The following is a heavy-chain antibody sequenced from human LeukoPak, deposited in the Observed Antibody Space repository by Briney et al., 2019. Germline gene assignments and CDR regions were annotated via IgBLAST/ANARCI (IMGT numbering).Heavy chain of an antibody. CDR2: IIPIFGTA. CDR3: AREGLHYGMDV. J-gene: IGHJ6*04. CDR1: GGTFSSYA. V-gene: IGHV1-69*06. Sequence: SGKVSCEASGGTFSSYAISWVRQAPGQGHEWMGGIIPIFGTANYAQKFQGRVTITADKSTSTAYMELSSLRSEDTAVYYCAREGLHYGMDVWGKGTTVTVS. D-gene: IGHD3/OR15-3a*01.